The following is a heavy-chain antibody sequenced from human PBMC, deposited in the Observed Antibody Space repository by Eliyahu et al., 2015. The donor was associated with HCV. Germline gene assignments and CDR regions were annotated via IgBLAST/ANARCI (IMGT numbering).Heavy chain of an antibody. CDR1: GGSISSYY. V-gene: IGHV4-59*01. D-gene: IGHD6-13*01. CDR3: ARVISLKVHYSSSWYWFDP. CDR2: IYYSGST. Sequence: QVQLQESGPGLVKPSETLSLTCTVSGGSISSYYWSWIRQPPGKGLEWIGYIYYSGSTNYNPSLKSRVTISVDTSKNQFSLKLSSVTAADTAVYYCARVISLKVHYSSSWYWFDPWGQGTLVTVSS. J-gene: IGHJ5*02.